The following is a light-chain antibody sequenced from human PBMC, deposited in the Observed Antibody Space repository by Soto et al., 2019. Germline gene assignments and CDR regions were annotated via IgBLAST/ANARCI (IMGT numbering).Light chain of an antibody. CDR1: QYISTW. CDR3: QQGRTSPFS. Sequence: DLQMTQSPSFVSASVGDRVTLTCRASQYISTWLAWYQQRLGEAPRLLIFSASTLKNGIPARFSGSGSGTDFTLTISGLQPEDFATYYCQQGRTSPFSFGPGTKV. V-gene: IGKV1D-12*01. J-gene: IGKJ3*01. CDR2: SAS.